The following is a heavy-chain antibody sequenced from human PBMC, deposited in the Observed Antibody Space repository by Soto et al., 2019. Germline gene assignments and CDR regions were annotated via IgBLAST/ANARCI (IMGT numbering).Heavy chain of an antibody. CDR1: GFTVSSNY. CDR2: IYSGGST. D-gene: IGHD6-6*01. V-gene: IGHV3-66*01. Sequence: EVQLVESGGGLVQPGGSLRLSCAASGFTVSSNYMSWVRQAPGKGLEWVSVIYSGGSTYYADSVKGRFTISRDNSKNTLYLQMNSLRAEDTAVYYCARGPSSSSRMGIEGGYWGQGTLVTVSS. CDR3: ARGPSSSSRMGIEGGY. J-gene: IGHJ4*02.